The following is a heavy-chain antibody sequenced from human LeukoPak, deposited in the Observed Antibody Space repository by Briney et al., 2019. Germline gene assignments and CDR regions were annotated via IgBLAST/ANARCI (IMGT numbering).Heavy chain of an antibody. J-gene: IGHJ2*01. CDR1: GGSISSGGSY. CDR2: IYYSGST. V-gene: IGHV4-31*03. Sequence: SETLSLTCTVSGGSISSGGSYWSWIRQHPGKGLEWIGYIYYSGSTYYNPSLESRVTISVDTSKNQFSLKLSSVTAADTAVYYCAREDRSQGYFDLWGRGTLVTVSS. CDR3: AREDRSQGYFDL.